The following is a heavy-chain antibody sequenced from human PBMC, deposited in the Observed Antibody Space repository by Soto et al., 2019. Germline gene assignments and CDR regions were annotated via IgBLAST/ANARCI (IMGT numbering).Heavy chain of an antibody. J-gene: IGHJ4*02. CDR3: ARADDSSGDLDY. Sequence: SETLSLTCAVYGGSFSGYYWSWIRQHPGKGLEWIGYIYYSGSTYYNPSLKSRVTISVDTSKNQFSLKLSSVTAADTAVYYCARADDSSGDLDYWGQGTLVTVSS. CDR2: IYYSGST. CDR1: GGSFSGYY. V-gene: IGHV4-34*01. D-gene: IGHD3-22*01.